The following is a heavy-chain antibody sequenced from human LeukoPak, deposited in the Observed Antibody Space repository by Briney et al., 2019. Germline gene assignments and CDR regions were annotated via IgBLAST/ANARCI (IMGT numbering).Heavy chain of an antibody. J-gene: IGHJ4*02. V-gene: IGHV1-8*03. CDR2: MNPSSGNT. D-gene: IGHD3-22*01. CDR1: GYTFTSYD. CDR3: ARDPATLQYYYDSSGYYYFDY. Sequence: ASVNVSCKSSGYTFTSYDINWVRQATGQGLEWMGCMNPSSGNTDYAQKFQGRVTITGNASISTAYMELSSLRSEDTAVYYCARDPATLQYYYDSSGYYYFDYWGQGTLVTVSS.